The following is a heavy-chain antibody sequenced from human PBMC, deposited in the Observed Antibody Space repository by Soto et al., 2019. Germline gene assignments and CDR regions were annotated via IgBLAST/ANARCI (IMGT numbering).Heavy chain of an antibody. CDR2: VHDSWGA. CDR1: GGSMSGYY. CDR3: VRQGYGPLHGLVDV. D-gene: IGHD5-18*01. J-gene: IGHJ6*02. Sequence: SETLSLTCTVAGGSMSGYYWSWIRLPPGKPMEWIGYVHDSWGAAYNPSLRSRVAISLDTSKSQFSLSLTSVSATDTAMYYCVRQGYGPLHGLVDVWGQGTTVT. V-gene: IGHV4-59*08.